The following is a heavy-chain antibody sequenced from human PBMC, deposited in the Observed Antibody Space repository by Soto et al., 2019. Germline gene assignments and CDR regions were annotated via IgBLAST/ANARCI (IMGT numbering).Heavy chain of an antibody. CDR3: ARLKDSSSWWRPYYFDY. CDR2: IYYSGST. D-gene: IGHD6-13*01. Sequence: QLQLQESGPGLVKPSETLSLTCTVSGGSISSSSYYWGWIRQPPGKGLEWLGTIYYSGSTYYNPSLKSRVTISVDTSKIQFALKLSSVTAADTAVYYCARLKDSSSWWRPYYFDYWGQGTLVTVSS. CDR1: GGSISSSSYY. V-gene: IGHV4-39*01. J-gene: IGHJ4*02.